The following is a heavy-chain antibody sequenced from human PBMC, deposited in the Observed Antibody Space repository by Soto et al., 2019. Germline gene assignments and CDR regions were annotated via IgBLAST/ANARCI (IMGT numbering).Heavy chain of an antibody. CDR1: GYSFAGYW. Sequence: GESLKISCKGSGYSFAGYWIGWVRQAPGQGLEWMGWISAYNGNTNYAQKLQGRVTMTTDTSTSTAYMELRSLRSDDTAVYYCARVSGWQWLRELNYWGQGTLVTVSS. J-gene: IGHJ4*02. CDR2: ISAYNGNT. V-gene: IGHV1-18*04. D-gene: IGHD5-12*01. CDR3: ARVSGWQWLRELNY.